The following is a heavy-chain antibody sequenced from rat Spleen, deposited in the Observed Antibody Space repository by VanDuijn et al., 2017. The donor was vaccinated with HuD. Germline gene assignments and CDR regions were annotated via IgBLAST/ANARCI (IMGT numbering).Heavy chain of an antibody. J-gene: IGHJ3*01. CDR2: ISPRGGST. V-gene: IGHV5-19*01. Sequence: EVQLVESGGGLVQPGRSLKLSCAASGLTFSNYGMHWIRQAPTKGLEWVASISPRGGSTYFRDSVKGRFTIYRDNAKSTLCLQMDSLRSEDTATYYCDTDRGYTTDYWFAYWGQGTLVTVSS. CDR1: GLTFSNYG. D-gene: IGHD1-6*01. CDR3: DTDRGYTTDYWFAY.